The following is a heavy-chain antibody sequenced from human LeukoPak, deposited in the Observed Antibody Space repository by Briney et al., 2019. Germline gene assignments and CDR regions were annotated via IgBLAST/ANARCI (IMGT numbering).Heavy chain of an antibody. Sequence: GRSLRLSCAASGFTFDDYAMHWVRQAPGKGLEWVSGISWNSGSIGYADSVKGRFTISRDNSKNTLYLQMNALRAEDTAVYYCAKDGYFDWLLVSSRGYYFDYWGQGTLVTVSS. D-gene: IGHD3-9*01. J-gene: IGHJ4*02. V-gene: IGHV3-9*01. CDR2: ISWNSGSI. CDR3: AKDGYFDWLLVSSRGYYFDY. CDR1: GFTFDDYA.